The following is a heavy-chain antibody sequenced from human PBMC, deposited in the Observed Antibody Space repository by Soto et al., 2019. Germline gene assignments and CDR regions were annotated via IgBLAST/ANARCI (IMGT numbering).Heavy chain of an antibody. CDR1: GFTFSSYG. D-gene: IGHD1-1*01. CDR2: ISSSSSTI. J-gene: IGHJ3*01. CDR3: ARDTPHWNDVGDAFDL. Sequence: PGGSLRLSCAASGFTFSSYGMNWVRQAPGKGLEWVSYISSSSSTIYYADSVKGRFTISRDNAKNSLYLQMTSLRGEDTAVYYCARDTPHWNDVGDAFDLWGQGTTVTDSS. V-gene: IGHV3-48*01.